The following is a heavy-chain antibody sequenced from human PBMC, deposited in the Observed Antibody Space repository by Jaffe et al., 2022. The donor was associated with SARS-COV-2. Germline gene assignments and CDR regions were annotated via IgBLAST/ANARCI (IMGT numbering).Heavy chain of an antibody. CDR3: ARRSDPDGDYYDF. J-gene: IGHJ4*02. V-gene: IGHV4-39*01. D-gene: IGHD4-17*01. CDR1: GGSISSSTHY. CDR2: FYYSGAP. Sequence: QLQLQESGPGLVKPSETLSLTCTVSGGSISSSTHYWGWIRQPPGRRLEWIANFYYSGAPYYNPSLKSRVTISVDTAKNQFSLRLNSVTAADTAIYYCARRSDPDGDYYDFWGQGTLVTVSS.